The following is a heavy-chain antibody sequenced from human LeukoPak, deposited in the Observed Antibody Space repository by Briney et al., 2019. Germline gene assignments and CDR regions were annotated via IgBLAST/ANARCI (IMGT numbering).Heavy chain of an antibody. Sequence: GGSLRLSCPASGFTFSSYSMNWVRQAPGKGLEWVSYISSSSSTIYYADSVKGRFTISRDNAKNSLYLQMNSLRAEDTAVYYCARDHYYGSGSYDYWGQGTLVTVSS. CDR3: ARDHYYGSGSYDY. V-gene: IGHV3-48*01. CDR1: GFTFSSYS. D-gene: IGHD3-10*01. CDR2: ISSSSSTI. J-gene: IGHJ4*02.